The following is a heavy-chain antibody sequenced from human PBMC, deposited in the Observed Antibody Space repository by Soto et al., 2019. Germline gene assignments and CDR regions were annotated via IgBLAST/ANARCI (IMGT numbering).Heavy chain of an antibody. CDR2: LWYDGSNK. J-gene: IGHJ4*02. CDR3: ARVAFDY. Sequence: QVQLVESGGGVVQPGRSLRLSCEASGFTFSSYGMHWVRQAPGKGLEWVAVLWYDGSNKYYADSVKGRFTISRDNSKNTLYLQMNSLRAEDTAVYYCARVAFDYWGQGTLVTVSS. CDR1: GFTFSSYG. V-gene: IGHV3-33*01.